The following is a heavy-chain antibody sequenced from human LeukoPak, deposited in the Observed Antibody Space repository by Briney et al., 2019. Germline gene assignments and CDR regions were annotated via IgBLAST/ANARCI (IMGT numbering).Heavy chain of an antibody. CDR3: ARVRPSFIAAAGAFGY. CDR2: ISSSSSYI. Sequence: GGSLRLSCAASGFTFSSYSMNWVRQAPGKGLEWVSSISSSSSYIYYADSVKGRFTISRDNAKNSLYLQMNSLRAEDTAVYYCARVRPSFIAAAGAFGYWGQGTLVTVSS. J-gene: IGHJ4*02. D-gene: IGHD6-13*01. CDR1: GFTFSSYS. V-gene: IGHV3-21*01.